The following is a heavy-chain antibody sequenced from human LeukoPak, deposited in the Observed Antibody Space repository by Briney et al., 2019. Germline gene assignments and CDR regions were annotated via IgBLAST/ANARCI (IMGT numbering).Heavy chain of an antibody. CDR3: AIRGGSGWFVY. CDR1: GGTFSSYA. V-gene: IGHV1-18*01. Sequence: ASVKVSCEASGGTFSSYAISWVRQAPGQGLEWMGWISAYNGNTNYAQKLQGRVTMTTDTSTSTAYMELRSLRSDDTAVYYCAIRGGSGWFVYWGQGTLVTVSS. CDR2: ISAYNGNT. D-gene: IGHD6-25*01. J-gene: IGHJ4*02.